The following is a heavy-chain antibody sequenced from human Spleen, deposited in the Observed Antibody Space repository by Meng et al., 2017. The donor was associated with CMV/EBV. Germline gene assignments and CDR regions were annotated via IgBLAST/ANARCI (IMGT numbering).Heavy chain of an antibody. CDR1: GFIFNDYY. J-gene: IGHJ6*02. CDR3: ATPYHAFWTAYYRGDDGMDV. V-gene: IGHV3-11*01. CDR2: ISRRGDIT. D-gene: IGHD3/OR15-3a*01. Sequence: GESLKISCATSGFIFNDYYMNWIRQAAGKGLEWVAYISRRGDITYYSDSVKGRFTISRDNARNSVFLQMDSLRDEDTALYYCATPYHAFWTAYYRGDDGMDVWGQGTTVTVSS.